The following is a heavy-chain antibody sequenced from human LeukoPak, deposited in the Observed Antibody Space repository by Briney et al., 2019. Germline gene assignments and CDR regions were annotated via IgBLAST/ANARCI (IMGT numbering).Heavy chain of an antibody. CDR2: FDPEDGET. Sequence: ASVKVSCKVSGYTLTELSMHWVRQAPGKGLEWMGGFDPEDGETIYAQKFQGRVTMTEDTSTDTAYMELSSLRSEDTAVYYCATSYRMGGSYPLQHWGQGTLVTVSS. J-gene: IGHJ1*01. CDR1: GYTLTELS. CDR3: ATSYRMGGSYPLQH. V-gene: IGHV1-24*01. D-gene: IGHD1-26*01.